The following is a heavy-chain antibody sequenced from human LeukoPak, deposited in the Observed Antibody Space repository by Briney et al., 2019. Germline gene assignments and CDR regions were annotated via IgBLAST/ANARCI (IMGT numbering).Heavy chain of an antibody. CDR1: GFTFSSNA. CDR3: ASQIAADGMDV. Sequence: GGPLSPSCPAPGFTFSSNAMSWVGKAQGKGLGWASAISGSGGSTYYADSVKGRFTISRDNSKNTLYLQMNSLRAEDTAVYYCASQIAADGMDVWGQGTTVTVSS. V-gene: IGHV3-23*01. D-gene: IGHD6-13*01. J-gene: IGHJ6*02. CDR2: ISGSGGST.